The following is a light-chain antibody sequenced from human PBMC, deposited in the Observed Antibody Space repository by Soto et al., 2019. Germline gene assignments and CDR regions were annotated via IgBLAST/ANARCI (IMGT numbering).Light chain of an antibody. CDR3: QQDSSWPLT. V-gene: IGKV3-15*01. J-gene: IGKJ4*01. Sequence: EIVMTQSPATLSVSPGERVTLSCRASQDIRSSLAWYQQKPGQAPRLRIYGASIRATGVPATFSGSGSGTEFTLSISSLQSEHLGVYYCQQDSSWPLTFGGGTKVEIK. CDR1: QDIRSS. CDR2: GAS.